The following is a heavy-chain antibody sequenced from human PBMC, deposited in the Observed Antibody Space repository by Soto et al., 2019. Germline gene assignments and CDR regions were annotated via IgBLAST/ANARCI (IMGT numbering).Heavy chain of an antibody. Sequence: QVQLVQSGAEVKKPGASVKVSCKASGYTFTSYGISWVRQAPGQGLEWMGWISAYNGNTNYAQKLQGRVTMTTDTSTSTAYMERRSLRSDDTAVYYCARERMITFGGVIAAIDYWGQGTLVTVSS. J-gene: IGHJ4*02. CDR1: GYTFTSYG. V-gene: IGHV1-18*01. CDR3: ARERMITFGGVIAAIDY. D-gene: IGHD3-16*02. CDR2: ISAYNGNT.